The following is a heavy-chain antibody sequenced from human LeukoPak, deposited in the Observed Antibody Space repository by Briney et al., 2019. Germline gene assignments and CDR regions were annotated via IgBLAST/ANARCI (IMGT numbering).Heavy chain of an antibody. CDR3: ARDARDMVRGVIAYNGFAP. Sequence: PSETLSLTCAVSGGSISSGGYSWSWIRQPPGKGLEGIGYIYHSGSTYYNPSLKSRVTISVDRSKNQFSLKLSSVTAADTAVYYCARDARDMVRGVIAYNGFAPWGQGTLVTVSS. V-gene: IGHV4-30-2*01. CDR2: IYHSGST. J-gene: IGHJ5*02. CDR1: GGSISSGGYS. D-gene: IGHD3-10*01.